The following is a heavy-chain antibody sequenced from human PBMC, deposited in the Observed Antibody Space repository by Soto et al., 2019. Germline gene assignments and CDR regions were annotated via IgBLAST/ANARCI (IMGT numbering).Heavy chain of an antibody. D-gene: IGHD1-7*01. CDR2: IYPGDSDT. V-gene: IGHV5-51*01. Sequence: GESLKISCKGSGYSFTSYWIGWVRQMPGKGLEWMGIIYPGDSDTRYSPSFQGQVTISADKSISTAYLQWSSLKASDTAMYYCARIVRNGNYDGAWFDPWGQGNLVTVSS. CDR3: ARIVRNGNYDGAWFDP. J-gene: IGHJ5*02. CDR1: GYSFTSYW.